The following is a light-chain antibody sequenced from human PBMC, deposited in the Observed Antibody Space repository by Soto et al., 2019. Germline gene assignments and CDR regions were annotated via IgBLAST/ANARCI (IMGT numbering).Light chain of an antibody. CDR3: QKYNSAPRT. V-gene: IGKV1-27*01. CDR2: GAS. Sequence: DIQMTQSPSSLSASVGDIVTITCRASQGISNFLAWYQQKPGKVPKVLIYGASTLQSGVPSRFSGSGTGTDFTLTIISLQLEDVATYYCQKYNSAPRTFGQGTKVEIK. J-gene: IGKJ1*01. CDR1: QGISNF.